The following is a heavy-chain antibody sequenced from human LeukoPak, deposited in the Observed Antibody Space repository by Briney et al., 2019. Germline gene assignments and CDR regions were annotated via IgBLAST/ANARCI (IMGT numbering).Heavy chain of an antibody. V-gene: IGHV4-39*01. Sequence: SEPRSLTCTASGGSIGRSSYYWVWISKPPGKGLEWIGTLYYSGSTYYNASLKSRVTISVDTSKNQFSLKLSSVTAADTAVYYCARRFPAHYFDYWGQGTLVTVSS. J-gene: IGHJ4*02. CDR1: GGSIGRSSYY. D-gene: IGHD6-25*01. CDR3: ARRFPAHYFDY. CDR2: LYYSGST.